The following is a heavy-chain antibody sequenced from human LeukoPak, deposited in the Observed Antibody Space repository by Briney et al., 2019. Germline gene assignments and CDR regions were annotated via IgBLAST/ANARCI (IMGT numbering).Heavy chain of an antibody. Sequence: ASVKVSCKASGYTFTGYYMHWVRQAPGQGLEWMGWINPNSGGTNYAQKFQGRVTMTRDTSISTAYMELSRLRSDDTAVYYCARGCSGGSCYSDNYYGMDVWGQGTTVTGSS. CDR2: INPNSGGT. J-gene: IGHJ6*02. CDR3: ARGCSGGSCYSDNYYGMDV. V-gene: IGHV1-2*02. D-gene: IGHD2-15*01. CDR1: GYTFTGYY.